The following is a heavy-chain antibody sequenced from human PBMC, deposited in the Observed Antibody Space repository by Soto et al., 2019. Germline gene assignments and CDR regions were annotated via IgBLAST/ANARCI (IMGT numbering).Heavy chain of an antibody. D-gene: IGHD3-3*01. Sequence: QVQLVQSGAEVKKPGSSVKVSCTTAGGTISTFPINWVRQAPGQGLEWMGGNIPSDGTAKYAEKFQGRVTITADASSSTAYMDLSSLRSEDTAVYYCARSFTKSRRGGVAFDYWGQGTLLTVSP. CDR3: ARSFTKSRRGGVAFDY. CDR2: NIPSDGTA. J-gene: IGHJ4*02. V-gene: IGHV1-69*01. CDR1: GGTISTFP.